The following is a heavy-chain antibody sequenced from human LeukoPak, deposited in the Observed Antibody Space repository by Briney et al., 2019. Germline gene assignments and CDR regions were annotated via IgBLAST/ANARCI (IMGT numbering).Heavy chain of an antibody. J-gene: IGHJ4*02. CDR3: ARDYYGDYYFDY. D-gene: IGHD4-17*01. CDR2: IYENGGTT. CDR1: GFTFRSHA. Sequence: PGGSLRLSCVGSGFTFRSHAMSWVRQAPEKGLEFVSGIYENGGTTYYADSVKGRFSISRDNSKNTLYLQMDSLRADDTAVYYCARDYYGDYYFDYWGQGTLVTVSS. V-gene: IGHV3-23*01.